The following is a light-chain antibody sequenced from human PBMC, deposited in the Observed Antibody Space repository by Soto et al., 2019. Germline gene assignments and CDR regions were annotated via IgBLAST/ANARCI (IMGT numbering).Light chain of an antibody. J-gene: IGKJ4*01. CDR1: ESISDY. CDR3: QQTFSILLS. Sequence: IQLTQSPSSLSASVGDRVTIACRASESISDYLNWYQHKPGEAPKVLVYSASTLRGGVPSRFSGTGSGTEVTLTICSLQPEDVATHYCQQTFSILLSFGGGTKVEIK. V-gene: IGKV1-39*01. CDR2: SAS.